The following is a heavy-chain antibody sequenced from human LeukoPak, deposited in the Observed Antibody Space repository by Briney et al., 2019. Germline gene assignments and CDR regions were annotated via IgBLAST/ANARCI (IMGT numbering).Heavy chain of an antibody. V-gene: IGHV1-2*02. Sequence: ASVKVSCKASGYIFTGQYMHWVRQAPGQGLEWMGWINPKSGDTKYAQKFQGRVTMTRDTSISTAYVELSRLRSDDTAVYYSARDARYGSGWYMETPPDYWGQGTLVTVSS. CDR3: ARDARYGSGWYMETPPDY. J-gene: IGHJ4*02. D-gene: IGHD6-19*01. CDR2: INPKSGDT. CDR1: GYIFTGQY.